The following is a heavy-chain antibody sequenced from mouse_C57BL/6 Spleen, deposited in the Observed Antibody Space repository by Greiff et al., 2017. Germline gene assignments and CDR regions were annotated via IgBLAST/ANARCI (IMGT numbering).Heavy chain of an antibody. CDR3: AREEGYDESVFAY. Sequence: EVMLVESGGGLVKPGGSLKLSCAASGFTFSDYGMHWVRQAPEKGLEWVAYISSGSSTIYYADTVKGRFTISRDNAKNTLFLQMTSLRSEDTAMYYCAREEGYDESVFAYWGQGTLVTVSA. V-gene: IGHV5-17*01. CDR1: GFTFSDYG. CDR2: ISSGSSTI. J-gene: IGHJ3*01. D-gene: IGHD2-2*01.